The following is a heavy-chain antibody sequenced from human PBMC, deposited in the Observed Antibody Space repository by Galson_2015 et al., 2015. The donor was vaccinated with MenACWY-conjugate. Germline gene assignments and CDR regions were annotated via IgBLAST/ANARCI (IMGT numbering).Heavy chain of an antibody. V-gene: IGHV2-5*02. CDR1: GFSLSTSGVG. D-gene: IGHD4-23*01. CDR3: AHSNTVVTLGDFDY. J-gene: IGHJ4*02. CDR2: IYWDGDK. Sequence: PALVKPTQTLTLTCTFSGFSLSTSGVGVGWIRQPPGKALEWLALIYWDGDKRYSPSLKSRLTITKDTSKNQVVLTMTNMDPVDTATYYCAHSNTVVTLGDFDYWGQGTLVTVSS.